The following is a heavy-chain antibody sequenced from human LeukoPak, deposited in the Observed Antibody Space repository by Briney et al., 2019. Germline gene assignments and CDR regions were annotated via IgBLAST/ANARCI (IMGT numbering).Heavy chain of an antibody. Sequence: SETLSLTCAVSGGSISSSNWWSWVRQPPGKGLEWIGEIYHSGSTNYNPSPKSRVTISVDKSKNQFSLKLSSVTAADTAVYYCARVPLDYSGSYSGEFDYWGQGTLVTVSS. CDR1: GGSISSSNW. CDR3: ARVPLDYSGSYSGEFDY. CDR2: IYHSGST. D-gene: IGHD1-26*01. J-gene: IGHJ4*02. V-gene: IGHV4-4*02.